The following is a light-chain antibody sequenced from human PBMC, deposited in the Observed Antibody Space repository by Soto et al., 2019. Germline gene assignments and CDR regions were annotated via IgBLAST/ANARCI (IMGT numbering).Light chain of an antibody. CDR2: AAS. CDR1: QPINTY. V-gene: IGKV1-9*01. J-gene: IGKJ4*01. CDR3: QNIDTFRLT. Sequence: DIQFTHSPSFLSASVVDRVTITFLASQPINTYLAWYQHKPGKAPNLLIYAASTLESGVPSRFSGSGSGTGFTLTVTSLQPEDFATYYCQNIDTFRLTFGGGAKVDIK.